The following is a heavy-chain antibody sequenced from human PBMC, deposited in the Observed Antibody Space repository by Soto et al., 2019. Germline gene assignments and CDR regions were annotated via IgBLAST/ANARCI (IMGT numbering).Heavy chain of an antibody. D-gene: IGHD7-27*01. CDR1: GFSFSISP. Sequence: WGSLRLSCAASGFSFSISPMHWVRQAPGKGPEWVALISYDGTNKLYADSVKGRFTISRDNSKSTLYLQVDSLRPEDAAVYYCARDPKTSGGQHWAFNYFDSWGQGTLVTVSS. J-gene: IGHJ4*02. CDR3: ARDPKTSGGQHWAFNYFDS. CDR2: ISYDGTNK. V-gene: IGHV3-30-3*01.